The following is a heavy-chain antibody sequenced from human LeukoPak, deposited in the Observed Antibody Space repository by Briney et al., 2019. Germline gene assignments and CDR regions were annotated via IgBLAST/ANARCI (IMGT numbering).Heavy chain of an antibody. V-gene: IGHV1-3*01. CDR3: ARDFRDCSSTSCYRPYYYYGMDV. CDR1: GGTFNSFV. Sequence: GASVKGSCKASGGTFNSFVISWVRQAPGQGLEWMGGLNAGNGNTKYSQKFQGRVTITRDTSASTAYMELSSLRSEDTAVYYCARDFRDCSSTSCYRPYYYYGMDVWGQGTTVTVSS. D-gene: IGHD2-2*01. CDR2: LNAGNGNT. J-gene: IGHJ6*02.